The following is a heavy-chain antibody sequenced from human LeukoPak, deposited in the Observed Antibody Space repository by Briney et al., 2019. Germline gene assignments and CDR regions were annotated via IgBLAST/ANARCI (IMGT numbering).Heavy chain of an antibody. J-gene: IGHJ4*02. D-gene: IGHD2-8*01. Sequence: SETLSLTCTVSGGSFSSSSYYWGWIRQPPGKGLEWIGSIYYSGSTYYNPSLKSRVTISVDTSKNQFSLKLSSVTAADTAVYYCARGFDIVLMVYAFGVWGQGTLVTVSS. CDR2: IYYSGST. V-gene: IGHV4-39*07. CDR3: ARGFDIVLMVYAFGV. CDR1: GGSFSSSSYY.